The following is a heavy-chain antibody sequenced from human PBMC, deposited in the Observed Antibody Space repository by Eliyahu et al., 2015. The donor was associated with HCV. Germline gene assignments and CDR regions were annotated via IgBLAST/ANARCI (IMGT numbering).Heavy chain of an antibody. J-gene: IGHJ5*01. CDR1: GGTFISYA. Sequence: EVKKPGSSVKVSCKASGGTFISYALSWVRQAPGQGLEWMGRIIPILGIPNYAQKFQGRVTITADKSTSTAYMELSSLRSEDTAIYYCATEVLRYFDRNASDSWGQGTLVTVSS. CDR3: ATEVLRYFDRNASDS. V-gene: IGHV1-69*04. D-gene: IGHD3-9*01. CDR2: IIPILGIP.